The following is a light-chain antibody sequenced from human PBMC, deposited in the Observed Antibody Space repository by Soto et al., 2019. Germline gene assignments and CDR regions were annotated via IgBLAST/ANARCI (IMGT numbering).Light chain of an antibody. CDR1: SSDVGGYNY. Sequence: LTQPASVSGSPGQSITISCTGTSSDVGGYNYVSWYQQHPGKAPKLMIYEVSNRPSEVSNRFSGSKSGNTASLTISGLQAEDEADYYCSSYTSSSTLCVFGTGTKVTVL. V-gene: IGLV2-14*01. J-gene: IGLJ1*01. CDR3: SSYTSSSTLCV. CDR2: EVS.